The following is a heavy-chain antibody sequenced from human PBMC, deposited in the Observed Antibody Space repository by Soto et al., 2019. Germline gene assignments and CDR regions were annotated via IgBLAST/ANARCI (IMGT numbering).Heavy chain of an antibody. CDR3: ARGTGDSGYDSRGLYY. CDR2: IYPGDSDT. J-gene: IGHJ4*02. Sequence: GESLKISCKGSGYSFTSYWIGWVRQMPGKGLEWMGIIYPGDSDTRYSPSFQGQVTISADKSISTAYLQWSSLKASDTAMYYCARGTGDSGYDSRGLYYWGQGTLVTVSS. D-gene: IGHD5-12*01. V-gene: IGHV5-51*01. CDR1: GYSFTSYW.